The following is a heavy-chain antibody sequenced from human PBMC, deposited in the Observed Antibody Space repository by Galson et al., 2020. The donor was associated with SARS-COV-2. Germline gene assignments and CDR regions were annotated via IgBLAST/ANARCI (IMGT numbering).Heavy chain of an antibody. V-gene: IGHV4-31*03. CDR1: GGSISSGGYY. CDR2: IYYSGST. D-gene: IGHD3-9*01. CDR3: ARVLGGSYYDILTGYIPSYGMDV. Sequence: SETLSLTCTVSGGSISSGGYYWSWIRQHPGKGLEWIGYIYYSGSTYYNPSLKSRVTISVDTSKNQFSLKLSSVTAADTAVYYCARVLGGSYYDILTGYIPSYGMDVWGQGTTVTVSS. J-gene: IGHJ6*02.